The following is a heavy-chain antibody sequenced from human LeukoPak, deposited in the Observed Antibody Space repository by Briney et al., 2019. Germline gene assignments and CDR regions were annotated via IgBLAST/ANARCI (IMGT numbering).Heavy chain of an antibody. Sequence: GRSLRLSCAASGLSFSAYGMHWVRQAPGKGLEWVALIWYDGNNKYYADSVEGRFTISRDNSKNTLYLQMNSLRAEDTAVYYCARGSESYDYYSYGMDVWGKGTTVTVS. V-gene: IGHV3-33*01. CDR3: ARGSESYDYYSYGMDV. J-gene: IGHJ6*04. D-gene: IGHD5-12*01. CDR1: GLSFSAYG. CDR2: IWYDGNNK.